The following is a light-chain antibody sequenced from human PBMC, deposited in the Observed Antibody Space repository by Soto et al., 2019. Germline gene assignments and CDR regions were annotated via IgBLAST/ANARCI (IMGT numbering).Light chain of an antibody. J-gene: IGKJ4*01. Sequence: EIVLTQSPGTLSLSPGERATLSCRDSQSVGNNKLAWYQQKPGQAPRFLIYDASSRATGTPDRFSGSGSGTDFTLTITRLEPEDFAVYYCQQYGSTPLTFGGGTKIEI. CDR3: QQYGSTPLT. V-gene: IGKV3-20*01. CDR1: QSVGNNK. CDR2: DAS.